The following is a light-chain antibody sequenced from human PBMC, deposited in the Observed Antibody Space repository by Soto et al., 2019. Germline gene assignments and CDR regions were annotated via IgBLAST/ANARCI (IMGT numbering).Light chain of an antibody. V-gene: IGLV4-60*02. Sequence: QSVLTQSSSASASLGSSVKLTCTLSSGHSSYIIAWHQQQPGKAPRYLMKLEGSGSYNKGSGVPDRLSGSSSGADRYLTISTLQFQDEADYYCATCDSNTHTVFGGGTKLTVL. J-gene: IGLJ3*02. CDR2: LEGSGSY. CDR3: ATCDSNTHTV. CDR1: SGHSSYI.